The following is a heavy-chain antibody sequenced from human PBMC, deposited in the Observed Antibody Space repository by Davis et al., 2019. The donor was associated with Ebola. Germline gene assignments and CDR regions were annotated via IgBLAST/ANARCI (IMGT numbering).Heavy chain of an antibody. J-gene: IGHJ3*02. CDR1: GFTFSTYT. D-gene: IGHD5-18*01. Sequence: GESLKISCAASGFTFSTYTMNWVRQAPGKGLEWVSSISSTGSYMYYADSMKGRFTVSRDNAKTSLYLQMASLRAEDTAVYYCARVRVDSPMVNAFDIWGQGTMVTVSS. V-gene: IGHV3-21*01. CDR3: ARVRVDSPMVNAFDI. CDR2: ISSTGSYM.